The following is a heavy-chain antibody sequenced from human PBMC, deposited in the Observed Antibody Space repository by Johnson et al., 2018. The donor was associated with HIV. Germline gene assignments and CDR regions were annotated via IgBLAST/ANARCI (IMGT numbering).Heavy chain of an antibody. V-gene: IGHV3-30*04. J-gene: IGHJ3*02. D-gene: IGHD2-21*01. CDR3: ARGGGCGGDCYSGYDAFDI. CDR1: GFTFSSYA. Sequence: VQLVESGGGVVQPGRSLRLSCAASGFTFSSYAMHWVRQAPGKGLEWVAVISYDGSNKYYADSVKGRFNLSRDNSKNPLYLEMNSRRDEDTAVYHCARGGGCGGDCYSGYDAFDIWGQGTMVTVSS. CDR2: ISYDGSNK.